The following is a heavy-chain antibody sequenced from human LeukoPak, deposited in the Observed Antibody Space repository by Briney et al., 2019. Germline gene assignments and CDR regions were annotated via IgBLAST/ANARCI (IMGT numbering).Heavy chain of an antibody. CDR1: EFTFSTSW. CDR2: INPDGSTT. D-gene: IGHD1-1*01. Sequence: GGSLRLSCAASEFTFSTSWMWWVRQAAGKGLEWVANINPDGSTTHYMDFAKGRFTISRDNAKNSLYLHMNSLRVEDTALYYCARHGGTTGYGLDLWGQGTTVTVSS. V-gene: IGHV3-7*01. CDR3: ARHGGTTGYGLDL. J-gene: IGHJ6*02.